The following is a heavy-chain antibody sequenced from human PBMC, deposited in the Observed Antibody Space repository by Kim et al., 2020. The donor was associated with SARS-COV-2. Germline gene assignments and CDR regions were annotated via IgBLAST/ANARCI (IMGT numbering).Heavy chain of an antibody. CDR2: ITPSGST. D-gene: IGHD2-21*01. CDR1: GGSFSGYY. CDR3: ASTSGDWRFFDY. Sequence: SETLSLTCAVYGGSFSGYYWTWIRQSPGMGLEWIGEITPSGSTNYNPSLKSRVAISIDTSKNQFSLVLRSVTVADRAAYYCASTSGDWRFFDYWGQGT. V-gene: IGHV4-34*01. J-gene: IGHJ4*02.